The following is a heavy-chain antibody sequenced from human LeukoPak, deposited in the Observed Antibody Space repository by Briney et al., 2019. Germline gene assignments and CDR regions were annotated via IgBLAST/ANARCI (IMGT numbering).Heavy chain of an antibody. CDR2: IRYDGSNK. V-gene: IGHV3-30*02. Sequence: GGSLRLSCAASGFTFSSYGMHWVRQAPGKGLEWVAFIRYDGSNKYYADSVKGRFAISRDNSKNTLYLQMNSLRADDTAVYYCAKVAHYYGSGSYYEYYFDYWGQGTLVTVSS. CDR1: GFTFSSYG. CDR3: AKVAHYYGSGSYYEYYFDY. J-gene: IGHJ4*02. D-gene: IGHD3-10*01.